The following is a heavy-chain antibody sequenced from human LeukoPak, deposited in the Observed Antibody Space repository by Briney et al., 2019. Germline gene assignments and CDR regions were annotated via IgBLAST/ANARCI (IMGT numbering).Heavy chain of an antibody. CDR1: AGSINGYF. D-gene: IGHD3-16*01. Sequence: SETLSLTCNVSAGSINGYFWSWLRQPPGEGLEWIGYIYYSGSTNYYNPSLKSRVTISIDSSKNQFSLRLSSVTAADTAVYYCARHGSSYPYDYWGQGTLVTVSS. CDR3: ARHGSSYPYDY. CDR2: IYYSGST. V-gene: IGHV4-59*08. J-gene: IGHJ4*02.